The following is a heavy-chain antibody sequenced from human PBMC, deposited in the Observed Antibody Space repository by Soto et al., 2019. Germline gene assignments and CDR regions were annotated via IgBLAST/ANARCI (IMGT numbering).Heavy chain of an antibody. CDR2: IYHSGST. D-gene: IGHD3-10*01. J-gene: IGHJ5*02. CDR3: ASYGAGSYYRGNWFDP. Sequence: TLSLTCAVSGGSISSGGYSWSWIRQPPGQGLEWIGYIYHSGSTYYNPSLKSRVTISVDRSKSQLSLKLSSVTAADTAVYYCASYGAGSYYRGNWFDPWGQGTRVTVSS. V-gene: IGHV4-30-2*01. CDR1: GGSISSGGYS.